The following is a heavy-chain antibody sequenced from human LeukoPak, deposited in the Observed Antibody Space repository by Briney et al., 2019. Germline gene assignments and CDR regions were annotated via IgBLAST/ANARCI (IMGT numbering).Heavy chain of an antibody. Sequence: PSETLSLTCAVYGGSFSGYYWSWIRQPPGKGLEWIGEINHSGSTNYNPPLKSRVTISVDTSKNQFSLKLSSVTAADTAVYYCARLSSVAVAGTGMVDYWGQGTLVTVSS. CDR3: ARLSSVAVAGTGMVDY. CDR1: GGSFSGYY. V-gene: IGHV4-34*01. J-gene: IGHJ4*02. CDR2: INHSGST. D-gene: IGHD6-19*01.